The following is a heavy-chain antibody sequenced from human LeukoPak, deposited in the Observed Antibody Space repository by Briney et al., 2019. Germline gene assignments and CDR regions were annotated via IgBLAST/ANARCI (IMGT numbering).Heavy chain of an antibody. CDR2: IYHSGST. V-gene: IGHV4-4*02. CDR1: GGSISSSNW. CDR3: ARGPIQVWWGEFDY. Sequence: SETLSLTCAVSGGSISSSNWWSWVRQPPGKGLEWIGEIYHSGSTNYNPSLKSRVTISVDMSKNQFSLKLSSVTAADTAVYYCARGPIQVWWGEFDYWGQGTLVTVSS. D-gene: IGHD5-18*01. J-gene: IGHJ4*02.